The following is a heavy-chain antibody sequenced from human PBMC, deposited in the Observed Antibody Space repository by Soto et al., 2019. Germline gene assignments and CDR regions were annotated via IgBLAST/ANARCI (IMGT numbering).Heavy chain of an antibody. Sequence: XWSLRRSVAAPWFTFSSYAVHWVRQAPGKGLEWVAFISFDGKNQYYADSVKGRFTISRDNSKNTVFLQVNSLRIGDTAFYYCATSRGYTYDFDYRGQGTLFTVSS. CDR3: ATSRGYTYDFDY. CDR1: WFTFSSYA. V-gene: IGHV3-30*04. J-gene: IGHJ4*02. CDR2: ISFDGKNQ. D-gene: IGHD5-18*01.